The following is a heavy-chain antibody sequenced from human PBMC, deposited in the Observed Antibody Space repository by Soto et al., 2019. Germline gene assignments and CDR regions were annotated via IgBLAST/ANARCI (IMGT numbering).Heavy chain of an antibody. D-gene: IGHD2-15*01. CDR2: MFYSGLT. CDR1: GYSVTSSDYY. Sequence: SETLSLTCTVSGYSVTSSDYYWAWIRQPPGKGLEWIGSMFYSGLTYYNPSLKSRVTLSVDTSKNQFSVRLNSVTAADTAVYYCAPLSVSLSGPYGIHVWGQGTTVTVSS. V-gene: IGHV4-39*01. J-gene: IGHJ6*02. CDR3: APLSVSLSGPYGIHV.